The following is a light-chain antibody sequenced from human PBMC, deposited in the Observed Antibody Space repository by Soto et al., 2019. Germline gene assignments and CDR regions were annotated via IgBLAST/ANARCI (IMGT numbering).Light chain of an antibody. CDR3: SSYTTSITRSEV. CDR1: SSDVGGYNY. Sequence: QSALTQPASVSGSPGQSITISCTGTSSDVGGYNYVSWYQQHPGKAPKLMIYGVTNRPSGVSNRFSGSKSGNTASLTISGLQAEDEAEYYCSSYTTSITRSEVFGGGTKVTVL. CDR2: GVT. J-gene: IGLJ2*01. V-gene: IGLV2-14*01.